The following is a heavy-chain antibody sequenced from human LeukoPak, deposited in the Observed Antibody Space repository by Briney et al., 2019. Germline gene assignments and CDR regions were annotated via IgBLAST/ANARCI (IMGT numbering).Heavy chain of an antibody. Sequence: PGGSLRLSCAASGFTFSSYAMHWVRQAPGKGLEWVAVISYDGSNKYYADSVKGRFTISRDNSKNTLYLQMNSLRAEDTAVYYCAKGVAAAGTVPFDYWGQGTLVTVSS. CDR2: ISYDGSNK. CDR1: GFTFSSYA. D-gene: IGHD6-13*01. J-gene: IGHJ4*02. V-gene: IGHV3-30*04. CDR3: AKGVAAAGTVPFDY.